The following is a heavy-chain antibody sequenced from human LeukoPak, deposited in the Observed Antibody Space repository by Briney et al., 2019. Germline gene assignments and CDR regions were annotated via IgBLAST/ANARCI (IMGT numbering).Heavy chain of an antibody. CDR2: INAGNGNT. CDR3: ARGAGILWFGEIRSYYMDV. V-gene: IGHV1-3*03. D-gene: IGHD3-10*01. Sequence: ASVKVSCKASGYTFTSYAMHWVRQAPGQRLEWMGWINAGNGNTKYSQEFQGRVTITRDTSASTAYMELSSLRSEDTAVYYCARGAGILWFGEIRSYYMDVWGKGTTVTISS. CDR1: GYTFTSYA. J-gene: IGHJ6*03.